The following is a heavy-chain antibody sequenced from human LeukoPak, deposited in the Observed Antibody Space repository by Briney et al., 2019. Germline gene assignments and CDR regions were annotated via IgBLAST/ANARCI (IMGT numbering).Heavy chain of an antibody. D-gene: IGHD6-13*01. CDR2: IFDSVRT. V-gene: IGHV4-4*07. CDR3: ARRYISTWVMDV. J-gene: IGHJ6*02. CDR1: GGSIRSYY. Sequence: SAALPLPFSVSGGSIRSYYWSWSRPPAGKGVEWIGPIFDSVRTNYNPSLNSRVTMSADTSKNQFSLKLSSVTAADTAVYYCARRYISTWVMDVWGQGTTVTVSS.